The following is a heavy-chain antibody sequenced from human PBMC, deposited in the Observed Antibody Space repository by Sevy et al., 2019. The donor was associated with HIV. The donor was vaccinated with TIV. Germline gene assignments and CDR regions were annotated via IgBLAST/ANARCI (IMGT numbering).Heavy chain of an antibody. CDR2: MYHRGTT. CDR3: AAASGTDILGYYFGS. D-gene: IGHD2-21*01. Sequence: SETLSLTCTVSGDSIISSHWWSWFRQTPGKGLEWIGDMYHRGTTNYNPSLETRVIISVDKSKNQFFLKLTSVTAADTAVYYCAAASGTDILGYYFGSWGQGSSVTVSS. J-gene: IGHJ4*02. CDR1: GDSIISSHW. V-gene: IGHV4-4*02.